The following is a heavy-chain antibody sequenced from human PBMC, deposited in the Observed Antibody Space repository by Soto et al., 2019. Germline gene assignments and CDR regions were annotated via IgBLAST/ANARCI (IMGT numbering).Heavy chain of an antibody. V-gene: IGHV4-31*03. CDR3: ARGGGEDNYFGP. D-gene: IGHD3-16*01. Sequence: QVQLQESGPGLLKPSQTLSLICTVSRGSINSGGYYWHWIRQHPGKGLEWIGYVFHSGSTYYNPSFRSRVTTSMDKSKNQFSLNLSSVTAADTAIYYCARGGGEDNYFGPWGQGTLVTVSS. CDR1: RGSINSGGYY. CDR2: VFHSGST. J-gene: IGHJ5*02.